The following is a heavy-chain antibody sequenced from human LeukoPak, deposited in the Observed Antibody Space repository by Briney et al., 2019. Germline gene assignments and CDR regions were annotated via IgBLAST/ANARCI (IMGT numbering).Heavy chain of an antibody. Sequence: SQTLSLTCTVSGGSISSDAYYWSWIRQPPGKGLEWIGEINHSGSTNYNPSLKSRVTISVDTSKNQFSLKLSSVTAADTAVYYCARGSRFLGSYYYYGMDVWGQGTTVTVSS. J-gene: IGHJ6*02. D-gene: IGHD3-3*01. CDR3: ARGSRFLGSYYYYGMDV. CDR1: GGSISSDAYY. V-gene: IGHV4-34*01. CDR2: INHSGST.